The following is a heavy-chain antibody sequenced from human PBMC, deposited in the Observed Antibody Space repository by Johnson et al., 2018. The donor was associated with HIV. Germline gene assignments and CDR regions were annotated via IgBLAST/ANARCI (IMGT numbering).Heavy chain of an antibody. J-gene: IGHJ3*02. D-gene: IGHD2-2*01. CDR3: ARPDRVNSIVVVPAGAFDI. CDR2: ISYDRNNK. V-gene: IGHV3-30-3*01. CDR1: GFTFSSYA. Sequence: VQLVESGGVAVQPGRSLRLSCAASGFTFSSYAMHWVRQAPGKGLEWVAVISYDRNNKYYADSVKGRFTVSRDNSKNTLYLQMNSLRAEDTAVYYCARPDRVNSIVVVPAGAFDIWGQGTMVTVSS.